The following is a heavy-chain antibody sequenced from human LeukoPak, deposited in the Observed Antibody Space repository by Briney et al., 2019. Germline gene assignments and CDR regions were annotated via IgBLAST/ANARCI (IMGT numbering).Heavy chain of an antibody. J-gene: IGHJ3*02. CDR2: IIPIFGTA. V-gene: IGHV1-69*05. CDR1: GGTFSSNA. Sequence: GDSVTVSCKASGGTFSSNAISWVRQAPGQGLEWMGGIIPIFGTANYAQKFQGRVTITTDESTSTAYMELSSLRSEDTAVYYCARHIVVVPAAVDAFDIWGQGTMVTVSS. D-gene: IGHD2-2*01. CDR3: ARHIVVVPAAVDAFDI.